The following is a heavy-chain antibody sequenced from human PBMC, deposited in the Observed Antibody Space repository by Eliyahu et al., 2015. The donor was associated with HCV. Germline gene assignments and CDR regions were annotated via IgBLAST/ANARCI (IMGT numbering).Heavy chain of an antibody. V-gene: IGHV5-10-1*03. J-gene: IGHJ5*02. D-gene: IGHD3-22*01. CDR1: GYSFTSYW. CDR3: ARHGGGSSGYRGLDWFDP. Sequence: EVQLVQSGAEVKKPGESLRISCKGSGYSFTSYWISWVRQMPGKGLEWMGRIDPSDSYTNYSPSFQGHVTISADKSISTAYLQWSSLKASDTAMYYCARHGGGSSGYRGLDWFDPWGQGTLVTVSS. CDR2: IDPSDSYT.